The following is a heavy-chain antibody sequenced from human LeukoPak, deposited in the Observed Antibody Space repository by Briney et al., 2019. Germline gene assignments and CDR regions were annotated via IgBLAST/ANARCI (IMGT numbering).Heavy chain of an antibody. D-gene: IGHD3-10*01. CDR1: GFTFSSYA. V-gene: IGHV3-23*01. CDR3: AKDPYGSGSYPPYFDY. CDR2: ISGSGGST. Sequence: GGSLGLSCAASGFTFSSYAMSWVRQAPGKGLEWVSAISGSGGSTYYADSVKGRFTISRDNSKSTLYLQMNSLRAEDTAVYYCAKDPYGSGSYPPYFDYWGQGTLVTVSS. J-gene: IGHJ4*02.